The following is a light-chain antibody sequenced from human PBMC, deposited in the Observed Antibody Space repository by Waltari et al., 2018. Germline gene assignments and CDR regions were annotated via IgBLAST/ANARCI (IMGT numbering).Light chain of an antibody. Sequence: QSVLTQPPSASGAPGQRVTISCTGSSSNIGAGYYVSWYQQFPGIAPKLLIYENNKRPSGFSCRFSGSKSGTSASLTITGLQSEYEADYYCSAWDRSLSTGLFGGGTRLTVL. CDR2: ENN. CDR3: SAWDRSLSTGL. J-gene: IGLJ2*01. CDR1: SSNIGAGYY. V-gene: IGLV1-40*01.